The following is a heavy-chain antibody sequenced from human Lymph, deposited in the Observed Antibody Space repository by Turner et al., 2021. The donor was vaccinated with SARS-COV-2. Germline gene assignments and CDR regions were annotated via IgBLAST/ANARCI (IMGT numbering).Heavy chain of an antibody. CDR3: ARDLGGYFDL. D-gene: IGHD3-16*01. Sequence: QVQLVESGGGVVQPGRSLRPPCAASGFTFSTYAMEWVRRAPGKGLERVALISHDESNKYYADSVKGRFTISRDNSKNTLYLQMNSLRAEGTAVYYCARDLGGYFDLWGRGTLVTVSS. V-gene: IGHV3-30-3*01. CDR2: ISHDESNK. CDR1: GFTFSTYA. J-gene: IGHJ2*01.